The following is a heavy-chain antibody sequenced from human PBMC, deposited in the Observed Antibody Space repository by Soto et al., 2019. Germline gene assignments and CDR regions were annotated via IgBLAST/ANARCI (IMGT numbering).Heavy chain of an antibody. V-gene: IGHV3-23*01. CDR1: GFTFSNYA. Sequence: GGSLRLSCAASGFTFSNYAMTWVRQAPGKGLEWVSGIRSSGGNTHYSASVKGRFTISRDNSKNTLNLQLTGLRAEDTAIYYCARSRSGDYTLASFDMWGQGTMVTVSS. D-gene: IGHD4-17*01. CDR3: ARSRSGDYTLASFDM. J-gene: IGHJ3*02. CDR2: IRSSGGNT.